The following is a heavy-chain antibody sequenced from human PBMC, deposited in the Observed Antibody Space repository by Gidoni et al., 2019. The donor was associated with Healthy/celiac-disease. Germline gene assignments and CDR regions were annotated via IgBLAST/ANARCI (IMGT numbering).Heavy chain of an antibody. V-gene: IGHV3-23*01. D-gene: IGHD1-26*01. CDR3: AKDHGGTHFDY. J-gene: IGHJ4*02. Sequence: RDNSKNTLYLQMNSLRAEDTAVYYCAKDHGGTHFDYWGQGTLVTVSS.